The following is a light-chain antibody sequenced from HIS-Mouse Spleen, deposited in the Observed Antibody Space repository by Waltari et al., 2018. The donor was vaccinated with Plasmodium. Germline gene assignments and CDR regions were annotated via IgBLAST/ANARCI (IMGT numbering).Light chain of an antibody. CDR2: EVS. V-gene: IGLV2-8*01. CDR1: SSDVGGYNY. J-gene: IGLJ2*01. Sequence: QSALTQPPSASGSPGQSVTISCTGTSSDVGGYNYVSWYQQHPGKAPKLMIYEVSKRLSGVPDRLSGSKSGNTASLTVSGLQAEDEADYDCSSYAGSNNLVFGGGTKLTVL. CDR3: SSYAGSNNLV.